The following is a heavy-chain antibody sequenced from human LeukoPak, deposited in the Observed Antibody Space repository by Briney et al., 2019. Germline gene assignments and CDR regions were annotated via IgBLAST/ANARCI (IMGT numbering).Heavy chain of an antibody. D-gene: IGHD3-16*02. J-gene: IGHJ4*02. V-gene: IGHV4-39*01. CDR2: IYYSGST. CDR1: GGSISSSSYY. CDR3: ARTTSGGVIAIDY. Sequence: SETLSLTCTVSGGSISSSSYYWGWIRQPPGKGLEWIGSIYYSGSTYYNPSLKSRVTISVDTSKNQFSLKLSSVTAVDTAVYYCARTTSGGVIAIDYWGQGTLVTVSS.